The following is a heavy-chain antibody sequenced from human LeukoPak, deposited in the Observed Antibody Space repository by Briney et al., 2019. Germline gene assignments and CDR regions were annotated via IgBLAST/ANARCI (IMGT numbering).Heavy chain of an antibody. CDR1: GGSFSGYY. V-gene: IGHV4-34*01. CDR3: AREKQWLVPDY. J-gene: IGHJ4*02. Sequence: SETLSLTCAVYGGSFSGYYWSWIRQPPGKGLEWIGEINHSGSTNYNPSLKSRVTISVDTSKNQFSLKLSSVTAADTAVYYCAREKQWLVPDYWGQGTLVTVSS. D-gene: IGHD6-19*01. CDR2: INHSGST.